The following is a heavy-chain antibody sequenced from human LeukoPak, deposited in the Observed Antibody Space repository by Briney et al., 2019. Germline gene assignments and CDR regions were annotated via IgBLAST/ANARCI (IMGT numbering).Heavy chain of an antibody. D-gene: IGHD2-21*02. CDR1: GFSFTNYW. J-gene: IGHJ4*02. V-gene: IGHV3-74*03. CDR2: ISSDGSVT. Sequence: GGSLRLSCAASGFSFTNYWMHWVRQDPGKGLGWVSYISSDGSVTKYADSVKGRFTISRDNAVNTLYLQMNSLRVEGTAVYYCVRGSLRLPRSTPDYWGQGTLVTVSS. CDR3: VRGSLRLPRSTPDY.